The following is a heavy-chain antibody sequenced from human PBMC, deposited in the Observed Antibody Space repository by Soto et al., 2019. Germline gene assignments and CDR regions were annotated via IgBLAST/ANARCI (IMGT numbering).Heavy chain of an antibody. CDR2: ISGSGGRK. V-gene: IGHV3-23*01. D-gene: IGHD3-22*01. J-gene: IGHJ3*02. CDR1: GFTFSSYA. Sequence: GGSLRLSCAASGFTFSSYAMSWVRQATGKGLEWVSAISGSGGRKYYADSVKGRFTISRDNSKNTLYLQMNSLRAEDTAVYYCAKDKRLRQTDAFDIWGQGTMVTVSS. CDR3: AKDKRLRQTDAFDI.